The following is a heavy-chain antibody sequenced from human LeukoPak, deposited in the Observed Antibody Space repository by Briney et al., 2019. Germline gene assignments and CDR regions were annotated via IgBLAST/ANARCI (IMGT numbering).Heavy chain of an antibody. V-gene: IGHV4-34*01. CDR2: INHSGST. Sequence: SETLSLTCAVYGGSFSGYYWSWIRQPPGKGLEWIGEINHSGSTNYNPSLKSRVTISVDTSKNQFSLKLSSVTAADTAVYYCARGLFLSGRATSDYWGQGTLVTVSS. J-gene: IGHJ4*02. D-gene: IGHD5-12*01. CDR3: ARGLFLSGRATSDY. CDR1: GGSFSGYY.